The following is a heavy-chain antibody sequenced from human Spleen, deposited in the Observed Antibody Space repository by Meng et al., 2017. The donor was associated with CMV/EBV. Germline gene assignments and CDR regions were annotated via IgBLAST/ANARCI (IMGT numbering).Heavy chain of an antibody. CDR3: ASDHIAARPFDY. D-gene: IGHD6-6*01. Sequence: SETLSLTCTVSGGSISTSSYYWGGIRQPPGKGLEWIGSIHYSGNTYYNPSLKSRVTISADTSKNHFSLRLSSVTAADTSVYYCASDHIAARPFDYWGQGTLVTVSS. J-gene: IGHJ4*02. CDR1: GGSISTSSYY. CDR2: IHYSGNT. V-gene: IGHV4-39*02.